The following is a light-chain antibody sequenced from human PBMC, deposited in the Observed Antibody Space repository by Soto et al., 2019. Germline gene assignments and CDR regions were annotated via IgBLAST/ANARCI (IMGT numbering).Light chain of an antibody. CDR3: QQRSNWPLT. CDR1: QSVSSY. Sequence: EIVMTQSPATLSVSPGERATLSCRASQSVSSYLVWFQQKPGQAPRLLIYDASTRATGIPARFSGSGSGTDFTLTISSLEPEDFAVYYCQQRSNWPLTFGPGTKVDIK. CDR2: DAS. V-gene: IGKV3-11*01. J-gene: IGKJ3*01.